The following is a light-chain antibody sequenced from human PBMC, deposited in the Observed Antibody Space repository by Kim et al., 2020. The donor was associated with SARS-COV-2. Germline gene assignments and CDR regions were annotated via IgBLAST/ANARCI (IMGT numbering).Light chain of an antibody. Sequence: QPVLTQPPSVSGTPGQRVSISCSGGSSTIGSNYVYWYQHVPGTAPKLLIYRNDQRPSAVPDRFSGSKSDTSASLTIRGLRPEDEADYYCASWDDSLSGRIFGGGTQLTVL. J-gene: IGLJ2*01. CDR1: SSTIGSNY. CDR2: RND. V-gene: IGLV1-47*01. CDR3: ASWDDSLSGRI.